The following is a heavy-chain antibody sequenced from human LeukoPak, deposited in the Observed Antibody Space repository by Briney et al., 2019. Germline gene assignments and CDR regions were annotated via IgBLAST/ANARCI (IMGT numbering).Heavy chain of an antibody. CDR2: IKQDGSEK. V-gene: IGHV3-7*03. CDR3: ANTRGTLGYLVGGAFDF. Sequence: PGGSLRLSCAASGFTFSSYWMSWVRQAPGKGLEWVANIKQDGSEKYYVDSVKGRFTISRDNAKNSLYLQMNSLRAEDTAVYYCANTRGTLGYLVGGAFDFWGQGTLVTVSS. D-gene: IGHD2-15*01. J-gene: IGHJ4*02. CDR1: GFTFSSYW.